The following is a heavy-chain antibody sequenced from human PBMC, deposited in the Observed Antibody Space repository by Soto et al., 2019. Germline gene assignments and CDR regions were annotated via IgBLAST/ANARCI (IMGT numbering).Heavy chain of an antibody. CDR2: IYSGGST. CDR3: ARESAGYGGGYYYYYGMDV. D-gene: IGHD5-12*01. CDR1: GFTVSSNY. Sequence: EVQLVETGGGWIQPGGSLRLSCAASGFTVSSNYMSWVRQAPGKGLEWVSVIYSGGSTYYADSVKGRFTISRDNSKNTLYLQMNSLRAADTAVYYCARESAGYGGGYYYYYGMDVWGQGTTVTVSS. V-gene: IGHV3-53*02. J-gene: IGHJ6*02.